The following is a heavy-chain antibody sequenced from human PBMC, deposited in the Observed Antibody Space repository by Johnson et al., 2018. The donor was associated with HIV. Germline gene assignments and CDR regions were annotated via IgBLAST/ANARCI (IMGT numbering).Heavy chain of an antibody. Sequence: VQLVESGGGLVKPGGSLRLSCVVSGVIFSDYYISWIRQAPGKGLEWVSYISGSGNSIYYAASVKGRFTISRANSKNTLYLQMKSLRAEDTAVYYCAKGGGQLWFYIAFDIWGQGTMVTVSS. CDR1: GVIFSDYY. CDR2: ISGSGNSI. D-gene: IGHD5-18*01. J-gene: IGHJ3*02. V-gene: IGHV3-11*04. CDR3: AKGGGQLWFYIAFDI.